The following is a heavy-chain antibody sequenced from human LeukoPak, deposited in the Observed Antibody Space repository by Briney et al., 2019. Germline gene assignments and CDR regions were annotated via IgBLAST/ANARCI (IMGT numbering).Heavy chain of an antibody. CDR2: ISSSSSYI. CDR1: GFTFSSYS. D-gene: IGHD6-19*01. CDR3: ARAFSSGWYRGVLAFTY. Sequence: PGGSLRLSCAASGFTFSSYSMNWVRQAPGKGLEWVSSISSSSSYIYYADSVKGRFTISRDNAKNSLYLQMNSLRAEYTAVYYCARAFSSGWYRGVLAFTYWGQGTLVPSPS. J-gene: IGHJ4*02. V-gene: IGHV3-21*01.